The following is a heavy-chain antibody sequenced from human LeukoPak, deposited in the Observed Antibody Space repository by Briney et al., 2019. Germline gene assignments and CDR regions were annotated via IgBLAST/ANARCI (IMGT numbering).Heavy chain of an antibody. V-gene: IGHV1-18*01. CDR3: AREQHVVEREYYFDY. CDR1: GYTFTSYG. J-gene: IGHJ4*02. Sequence: ASVKVSCKASGYTFTSYGISWVRQAPGQGLEWMGWISAYNGNTNYAQKLQGRVTMTTDTSTSTAYMELRSLRSDDTAVYYCAREQHVVEREYYFDYWGQGTLATVSS. D-gene: IGHD2-2*01. CDR2: ISAYNGNT.